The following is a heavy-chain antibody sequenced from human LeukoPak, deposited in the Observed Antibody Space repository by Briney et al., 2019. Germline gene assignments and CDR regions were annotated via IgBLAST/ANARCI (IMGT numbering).Heavy chain of an antibody. Sequence: ASVKVSCKASGYTFTSYDIHWVRQATGQGLEWMGRMNPNRGDTDYAQKFQGRVTMTRDTSISTAYMELSRLRSDDTAVYYCARWLAAAFAFDIWGQGTMVTVSS. V-gene: IGHV1-8*01. J-gene: IGHJ3*02. CDR2: MNPNRGDT. D-gene: IGHD6-13*01. CDR3: ARWLAAAFAFDI. CDR1: GYTFTSYD.